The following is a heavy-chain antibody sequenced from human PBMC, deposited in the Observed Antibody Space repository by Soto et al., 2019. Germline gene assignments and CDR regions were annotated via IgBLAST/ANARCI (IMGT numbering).Heavy chain of an antibody. Sequence: QVQLVQSGAEVKKPGASVKVSCKASGYTFSNYDINWVRQATGQGLEWMGWLNPNNDKTGSAQKFQGRVTMTRNTSLSTAYLELSGLISDDAALYYGARGIKGLPPSAFDSWGQWTRVTVSS. CDR2: LNPNNDKT. V-gene: IGHV1-8*01. D-gene: IGHD5-12*01. CDR1: GYTFSNYD. CDR3: ARGIKGLPPSAFDS. J-gene: IGHJ3*02.